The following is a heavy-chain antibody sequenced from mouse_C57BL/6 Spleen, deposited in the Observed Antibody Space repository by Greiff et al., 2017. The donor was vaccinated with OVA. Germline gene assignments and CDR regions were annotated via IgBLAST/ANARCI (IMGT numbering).Heavy chain of an antibody. CDR2: INPNNGGT. V-gene: IGHV1-26*01. Sequence: EVQLQQSGPELVKPGASVKISCKASGYTFTDYYMNWVKQSHGKSLEWIGDINPNNGGTSYNQKFKGKATLTVDKSSSTAYMELRSLTSEDSAVYYCARIYYGNRYFDDWGQGTTLTVSS. CDR3: ARIYYGNRYFDD. J-gene: IGHJ2*01. D-gene: IGHD2-1*01. CDR1: GYTFTDYY.